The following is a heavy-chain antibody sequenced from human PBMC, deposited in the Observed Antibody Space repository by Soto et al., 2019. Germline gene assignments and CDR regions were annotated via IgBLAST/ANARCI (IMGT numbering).Heavy chain of an antibody. Sequence: GASVKVSCKASGGTFSSYAISWVRQAPGQGLEWMGGIIPIFGTANYAQKFQGRVTITADESTSTAYMELSSLRSEDTAVYYCARHTGGYDIPYFDYWGQGTLVTVSS. D-gene: IGHD5-12*01. J-gene: IGHJ4*02. V-gene: IGHV1-69*13. CDR1: GGTFSSYA. CDR3: ARHTGGYDIPYFDY. CDR2: IIPIFGTA.